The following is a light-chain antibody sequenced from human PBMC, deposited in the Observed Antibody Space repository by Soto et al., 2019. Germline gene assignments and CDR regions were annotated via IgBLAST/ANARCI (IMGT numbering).Light chain of an antibody. CDR2: GAS. CDR1: QSVSSSY. CDR3: QQYGSSPPWT. V-gene: IGKV3-20*01. Sequence: EIVLTQSPGTLSLSPGSRATLSCRASQSVSSSYLAWYQQKPGPAPRLLIYGASSRATGIPDRFSGSGSGTDFTLTISRLEPEDFAVYYCQQYGSSPPWTFGQGPKVDI. J-gene: IGKJ1*01.